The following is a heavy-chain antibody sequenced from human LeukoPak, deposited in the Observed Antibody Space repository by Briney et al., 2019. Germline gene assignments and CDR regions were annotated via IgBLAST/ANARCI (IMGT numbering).Heavy chain of an antibody. Sequence: GGSLRLSCAASGFTFGDYAMHWVRQVPGKGLEWVAVISYDGSNKYYADSVKGRFTISRDNSKNTLYLQMNSLRAEDTAVYYCARAPAPYSSSWFLGYWGQGTLVTVSS. J-gene: IGHJ4*02. CDR1: GFTFGDYA. V-gene: IGHV3-30*04. D-gene: IGHD6-13*01. CDR2: ISYDGSNK. CDR3: ARAPAPYSSSWFLGY.